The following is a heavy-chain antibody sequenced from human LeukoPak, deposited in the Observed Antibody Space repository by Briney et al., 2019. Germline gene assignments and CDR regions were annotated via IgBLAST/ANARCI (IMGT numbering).Heavy chain of an antibody. CDR3: AREYSGYDPDFDHYYYYYMDV. V-gene: IGHV4-61*02. CDR2: IYTSGSI. D-gene: IGHD5-12*01. J-gene: IGHJ6*03. Sequence: SETLSLTCTVSGGSISSGSYYWSWIRQPTGKGLESIGRIYTSGSINYNPSLKSRVTISVDTSKNQFSLKLSSVTAADTAVYYCAREYSGYDPDFDHYYYYYMDVWGKGTTVTVSS. CDR1: GGSISSGSYY.